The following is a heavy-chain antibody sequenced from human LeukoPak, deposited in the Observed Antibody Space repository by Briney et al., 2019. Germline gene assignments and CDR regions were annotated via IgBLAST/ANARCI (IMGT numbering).Heavy chain of an antibody. CDR2: IIPILGIA. V-gene: IGHV1-69*04. CDR1: GGTFSSYA. CDR3: ARDLGYGTLYYFEY. D-gene: IGHD5-18*01. J-gene: IGHJ4*02. Sequence: ASVKVSCKASGGTFSSYAISWVRQAPGQGLEWMGRIIPILGIANYAQKFQGRVTITADKSTSTAYMELSRLRFDDTAVYYCARDLGYGTLYYFEYWGQGTLVTVSS.